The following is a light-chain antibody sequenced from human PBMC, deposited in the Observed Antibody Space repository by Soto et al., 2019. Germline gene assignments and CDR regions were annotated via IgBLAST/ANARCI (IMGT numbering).Light chain of an antibody. V-gene: IGKV3-11*01. CDR3: PQSSDWPLT. CDR2: DAS. J-gene: IGKJ1*01. Sequence: EIVLTQSPATVSLSPGERATLSCRASQSVNSYFACYQQKPGQAPRLLIYDASRRATGIPARLSSSGSGTDFTLTISSLELEDSAIYYSPQSSDWPLTLGQGNQVEIQ. CDR1: QSVNSY.